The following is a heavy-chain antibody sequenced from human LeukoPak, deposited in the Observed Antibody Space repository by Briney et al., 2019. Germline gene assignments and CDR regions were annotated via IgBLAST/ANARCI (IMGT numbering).Heavy chain of an antibody. CDR3: ARRGIAARLPLYYFDY. D-gene: IGHD6-6*01. J-gene: IGHJ4*02. V-gene: IGHV4-39*01. Sequence: KPSETLSLTCTVSGGSISSSSYYWGWIRQPPGKGLEWIGSIYYSGSTYYNPSLKSRVTISVDTSENQFSLKLSSVTAADTAVYYCARRGIAARLPLYYFDYWGQGTLVTVSS. CDR2: IYYSGST. CDR1: GGSISSSSYY.